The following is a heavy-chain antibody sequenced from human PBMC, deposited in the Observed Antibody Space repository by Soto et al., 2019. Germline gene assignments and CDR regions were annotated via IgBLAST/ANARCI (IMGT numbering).Heavy chain of an antibody. CDR1: GGTFSSYA. Sequence: SVKVSCKASGGTFSSYAISWVRQAPGQGLEWMGGIIPTFGTANYAQKFQGRVTITADESTSTAYMELSSLRSEDTAVYYCARAGYYYDSSGYSFDYWGQGTLVTVSS. D-gene: IGHD3-22*01. CDR2: IIPTFGTA. CDR3: ARAGYYYDSSGYSFDY. V-gene: IGHV1-69*13. J-gene: IGHJ4*02.